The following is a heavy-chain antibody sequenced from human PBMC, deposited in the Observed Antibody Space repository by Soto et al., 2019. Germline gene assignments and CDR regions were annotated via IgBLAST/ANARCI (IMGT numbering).Heavy chain of an antibody. CDR1: GYPVTAYY. CDR3: ARGGGVGVAGSAAFDM. V-gene: IGHV1-2*02. D-gene: IGHD3-3*01. J-gene: IGHJ3*02. CDR2: INPATGAA. Sequence: QLHLVQSGAVVKKPGASVTVSCSASGYPVTAYYMHWVRQAPGRGLEWMGGINPATGAAKYTQTFQGRVTMTRDASTSTVFMKLSALTSEDTAVFYCARGGGVGVAGSAAFDMWGQGTLVTVSS.